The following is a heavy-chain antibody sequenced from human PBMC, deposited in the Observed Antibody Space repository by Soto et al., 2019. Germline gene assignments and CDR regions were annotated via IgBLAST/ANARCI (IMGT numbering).Heavy chain of an antibody. D-gene: IGHD3-22*01. CDR1: GYTFTGYY. J-gene: IGHJ4*02. V-gene: IGHV1-2*02. CDR3: ARYLYYYDSSGLIDY. CDR2: INPNSGGT. Sequence: GASVKVSCKASGYTFTGYYMHWVRQAPGQGLEWMGWINPNSGGTNYAQKFQGRVTMTRDTSISTAYMELSRLRSDDTAVYYCARYLYYYDSSGLIDYWGQGTLVTVSS.